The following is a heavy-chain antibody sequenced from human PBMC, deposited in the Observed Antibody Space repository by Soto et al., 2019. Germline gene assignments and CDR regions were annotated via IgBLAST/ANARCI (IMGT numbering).Heavy chain of an antibody. V-gene: IGHV3-23*05. CDR1: GFNFSGYA. CDR2: IYPSGGDI. D-gene: IGHD3-10*01. J-gene: IGHJ4*02. CDR3: VKGGWGDN. Sequence: EVQLLESGGGLVQTGESLRLSCAGSGFNFSGYAMTWVRQAPGRGLEWISTIYPSGGDIYYAASVWGRYTISRDDPRGTVYLQMDSLRVEDTAMYYCVKGGWGDNWGLGALVAVSS.